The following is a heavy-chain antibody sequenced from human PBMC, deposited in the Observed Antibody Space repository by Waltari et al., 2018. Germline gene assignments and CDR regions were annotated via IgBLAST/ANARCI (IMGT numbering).Heavy chain of an antibody. CDR1: GGSVNSGSYY. CDR2: INHSGST. J-gene: IGHJ5*02. D-gene: IGHD6-19*01. CDR3: ARGKRQWLVLSHWFDP. V-gene: IGHV4-61*10. Sequence: QVQLQESGPGLVKPSQTLSLTCTVSGGSVNSGSYYWTWIRQPAGKGLEWIGEINHSGSTNYNPSLKSRVTISVDTSKTQFSLKLSSVTAADTAVYYCARGKRQWLVLSHWFDPWGQGTLVTVSS.